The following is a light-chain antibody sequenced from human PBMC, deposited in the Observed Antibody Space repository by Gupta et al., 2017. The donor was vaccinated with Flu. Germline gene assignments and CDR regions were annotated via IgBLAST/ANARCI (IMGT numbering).Light chain of an antibody. J-gene: IGKJ1*01. CDR3: MQGAHWPGA. CDR2: QVS. Sequence: WFQERPGQSPRRLIHQVSYRDSGVPDRFSGSGSGTAFTLTISRVEAEDVAIHFCMQGAHWPGAFGPGTTVAIK. V-gene: IGKV2-30*01.